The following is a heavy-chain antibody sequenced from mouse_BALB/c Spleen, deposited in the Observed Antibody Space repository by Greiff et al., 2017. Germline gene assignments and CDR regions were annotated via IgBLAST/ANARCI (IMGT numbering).Heavy chain of an antibody. CDR1: GFNIKDTY. Sequence: VHVKQSGAELVKPGASVKLSCTASGFNIKDTYMHWVKQRPEQGLEWIGRIDPANGNTKYDPKFQGKATITADTSSNTAYLQLSSLTSEDTAVYYCASRNPWFAYWGQGTLVTVSA. V-gene: IGHV14-3*02. CDR2: IDPANGNT. D-gene: IGHD2-1*01. J-gene: IGHJ3*01. CDR3: ASRNPWFAY.